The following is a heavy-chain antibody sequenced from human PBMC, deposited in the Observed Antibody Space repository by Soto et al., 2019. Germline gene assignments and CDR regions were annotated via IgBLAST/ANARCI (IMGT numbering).Heavy chain of an antibody. J-gene: IGHJ4*02. CDR2: IGTAGDT. CDR1: GFTFSTYD. D-gene: IGHD6-6*01. V-gene: IGHV3-13*01. Sequence: EVQLVESGGGLVQPGGSLRLSCTASGFTFSTYDMHWVRQATGKGLEWVSAIGTAGDTHYPDSVKGRFTISRENAKNSLYLQINSLTAEDTAVYYCATAETSSSRSFDYWGQGTLVTVSS. CDR3: ATAETSSSRSFDY.